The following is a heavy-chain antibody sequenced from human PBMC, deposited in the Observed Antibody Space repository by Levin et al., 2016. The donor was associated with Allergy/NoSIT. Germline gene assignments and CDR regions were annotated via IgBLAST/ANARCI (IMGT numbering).Heavy chain of an antibody. CDR1: GFTVSSNY. CDR2: IYSSGHT. V-gene: IGHV3-53*01. Sequence: GESLKISCAASGFTVSSNYVSWVRQAPGKGLEWVSVIYSSGHTYYADSVKGRFTISRDNSKSMVYLQMNSLRAEDTAVYYCARDSIVGAMGYYCGMDVWGQGTTVTVSS. J-gene: IGHJ6*02. D-gene: IGHD1-26*01. CDR3: ARDSIVGAMGYYCGMDV.